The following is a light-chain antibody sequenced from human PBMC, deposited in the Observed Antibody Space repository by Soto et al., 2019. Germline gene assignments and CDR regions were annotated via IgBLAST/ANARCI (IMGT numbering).Light chain of an antibody. J-gene: IGKJ2*01. CDR1: QSVSSN. Sequence: EIVMTQSPATLSVSPGERAALSCRASQSVSSNFAWYQQKPGQAPRLLIYGASTTATGIPARFSGRGSGTEFTLTISSLQSEDFAVYYCQQYNNWPYTFGQGTKLEI. CDR3: QQYNNWPYT. V-gene: IGKV3-15*01. CDR2: GAS.